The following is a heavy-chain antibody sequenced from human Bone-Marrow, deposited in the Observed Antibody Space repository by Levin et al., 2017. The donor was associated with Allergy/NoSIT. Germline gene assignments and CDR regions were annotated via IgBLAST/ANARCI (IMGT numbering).Heavy chain of an antibody. V-gene: IGHV4-34*01. CDR3: ARGRGWPARRGRFDY. D-gene: IGHD3-10*01. J-gene: IGHJ4*02. CDR1: GGSFSGYY. CDR2: INHSGST. Sequence: PSETLSLTCAVYGGSFSGYYWSWIRQPPGKGLEWIGEINHSGSTNYNPSLKSRVTISVDTSKNQFSLKLSSVTAADTAVYYCARGRGWPARRGRFDYWGQGTLVTVSS.